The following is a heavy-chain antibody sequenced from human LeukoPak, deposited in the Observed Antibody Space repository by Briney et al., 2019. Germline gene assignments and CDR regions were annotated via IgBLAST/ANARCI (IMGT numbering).Heavy chain of an antibody. D-gene: IGHD3-10*01. V-gene: IGHV4-34*01. CDR2: INHGGST. J-gene: IGHJ4*02. CDR3: AREEVRGVGSDY. Sequence: SXTLSLTCAVYGGSFSGYYWSWIRQPPGKGLEWIGEINHGGSTNYNPSLKSRVTISVDTSKNQFSLKLSSVTAADTAVYYCAREEVRGVGSDYWGQGTLVTVSS. CDR1: GGSFSGYY.